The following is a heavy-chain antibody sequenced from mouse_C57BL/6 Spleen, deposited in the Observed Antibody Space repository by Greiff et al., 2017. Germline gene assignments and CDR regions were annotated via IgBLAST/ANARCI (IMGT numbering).Heavy chain of an antibody. CDR2: IDPSDSYT. D-gene: IGHD1-1*02. Sequence: QVQLQQPGAELVRPGTSVQLSCKASGYTFTSYWMHWVKQRPGQGLEWIGVIDPSDSYTNYNQKFKGKATLTVDTSSSTAYMQLSSLTSEDSAVYYCARGNYGGVDYWGQGTSVTVSS. V-gene: IGHV1-59*01. CDR1: GYTFTSYW. J-gene: IGHJ4*01. CDR3: ARGNYGGVDY.